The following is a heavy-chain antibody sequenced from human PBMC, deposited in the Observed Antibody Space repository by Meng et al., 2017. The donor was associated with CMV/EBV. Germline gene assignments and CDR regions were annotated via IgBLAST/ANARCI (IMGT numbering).Heavy chain of an antibody. V-gene: IGHV1-69*12. CDR3: ARDYSGIAARPGFDP. Sequence: QVQPVQSGAEVRKPGSSVKVSCKASGGTFSSYAISWVRQAPGQGLEWMGGIIPIFGTANYAQKFQGRVTITADESTSTAYMELSSLRSEDTAVYYCARDYSGIAARPGFDPWGQGTLVTVSS. CDR1: GGTFSSYA. CDR2: IIPIFGTA. D-gene: IGHD6-6*01. J-gene: IGHJ5*02.